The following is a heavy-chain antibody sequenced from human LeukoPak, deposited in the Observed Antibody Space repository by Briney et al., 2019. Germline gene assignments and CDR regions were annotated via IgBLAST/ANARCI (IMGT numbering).Heavy chain of an antibody. CDR3: ARELTMVRGVTLLGDAFDI. Sequence: ASVKVSCKASGYTFTSYGISWVRQAPGQGLEWMGWISAYNGNTNYAQKLQGRVTMATDTSTSTAYMELRSLRSDDTAVYYCARELTMVRGVTLLGDAFDIWGQATMVTVSS. J-gene: IGHJ3*02. CDR1: GYTFTSYG. V-gene: IGHV1-18*04. D-gene: IGHD3-10*01. CDR2: ISAYNGNT.